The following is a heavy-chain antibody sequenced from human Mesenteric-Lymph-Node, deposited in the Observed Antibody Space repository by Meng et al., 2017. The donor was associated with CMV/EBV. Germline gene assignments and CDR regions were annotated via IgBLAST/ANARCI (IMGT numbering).Heavy chain of an antibody. CDR1: GDSISSGYF. CDR3: AKDPLAARQGDGFDV. V-gene: IGHV4-61*01. D-gene: IGHD6-6*01. CDR2: IVYTGNT. Sequence: SETLSLTCSISGDSISSGYFWGWIRQPPGKGLEWIGYIVYTGNTNYNPSLKSRVTLSVDTSKNQFSLKLSSVTAADTAMYYCAKDPLAARQGDGFDVWGQGTMVTVSS. J-gene: IGHJ3*01.